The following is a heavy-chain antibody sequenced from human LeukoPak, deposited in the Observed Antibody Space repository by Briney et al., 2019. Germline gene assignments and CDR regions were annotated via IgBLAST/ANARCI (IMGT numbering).Heavy chain of an antibody. V-gene: IGHV3-11*04. D-gene: IGHD4-23*01. Sequence: GGSLRLSCAASGFTFSDYYMSWIRQAPGKGLEWVSYISSSGSTIYYADSVKGRFTISRDNAKNSLYLQMNSLRAEDTAVYYCARDPSYGGKGSHYFDYWGQGTLVTVSS. CDR2: ISSSGSTI. J-gene: IGHJ4*02. CDR1: GFTFSDYY. CDR3: ARDPSYGGKGSHYFDY.